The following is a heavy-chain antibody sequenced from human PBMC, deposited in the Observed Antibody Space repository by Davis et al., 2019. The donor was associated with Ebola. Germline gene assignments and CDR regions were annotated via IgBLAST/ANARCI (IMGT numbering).Heavy chain of an antibody. V-gene: IGHV3-7*03. CDR3: TTYRVSGY. Sequence: PGESLKISCEVSGFSFSGYWMSWVRQAPGKGLEWVASIKKDGNEKYYVDSVKGRFTISRDNAKNSLYLQMNNLRVEDTAIYYCTTYRVSGYWGQGTLVTVSS. CDR1: GFSFSGYW. CDR2: IKKDGNEK. D-gene: IGHD2-21*01. J-gene: IGHJ4*02.